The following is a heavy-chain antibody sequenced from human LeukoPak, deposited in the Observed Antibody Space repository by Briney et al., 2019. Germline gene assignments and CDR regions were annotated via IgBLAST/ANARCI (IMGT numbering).Heavy chain of an antibody. Sequence: SETLSLTCAVYGGSFSGYYWSWIRQPPGKGLEWIGEIDHSGSTNYNPSLKSRVTISVDTSKNQFSLKLSSVTAADTAVYYCARVWFGETTQYYFDYWGQGTLVTVSS. CDR3: ARVWFGETTQYYFDY. CDR2: IDHSGST. D-gene: IGHD3-10*01. V-gene: IGHV4-34*01. J-gene: IGHJ4*02. CDR1: GGSFSGYY.